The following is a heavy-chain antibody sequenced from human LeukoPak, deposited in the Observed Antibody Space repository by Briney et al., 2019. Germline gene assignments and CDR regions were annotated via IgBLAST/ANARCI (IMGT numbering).Heavy chain of an antibody. CDR3: ARATRYNWNNDPRGAFDI. J-gene: IGHJ3*02. CDR1: GYTFTSYY. CDR2: INPSGGST. Sequence: ASVKVSCKASGYTFTSYYVHWVRKAPGQGLEWMGIINPSGGSTSYAQKFQGRVTMTRDTSTSTVYMELSSLRSEDTAVYYCARATRYNWNNDPRGAFDIWGQGTMVTVSS. D-gene: IGHD1/OR15-1a*01. V-gene: IGHV1-46*01.